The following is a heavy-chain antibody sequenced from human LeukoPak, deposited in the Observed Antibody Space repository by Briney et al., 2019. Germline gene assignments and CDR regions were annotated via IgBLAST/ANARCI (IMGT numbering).Heavy chain of an antibody. CDR2: IYISGST. CDR1: GGSISSYY. V-gene: IGHV4-4*07. CDR3: CSFYSSSGYRGRYSMDV. J-gene: IGHJ6*02. D-gene: IGHD6-13*01. Sequence: SETLSLTCTISGGSISSYYWSWIRQPAGKGLEWIGRIYISGSTNYNPSLKGRVTMSVDTSKNQFSLRLNSVTAADTAVYYCCSFYSSSGYRGRYSMDVWGQGTTVTVSS.